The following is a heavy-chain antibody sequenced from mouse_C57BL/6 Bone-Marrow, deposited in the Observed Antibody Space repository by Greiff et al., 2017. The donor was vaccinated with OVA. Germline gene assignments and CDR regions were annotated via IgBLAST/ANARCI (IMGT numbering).Heavy chain of an antibody. CDR2: TFYSGIT. CDR1: GFSITSDCY. J-gene: IGHJ1*03. Sequence: EVQLVESGPSLVRPSQTLSLTCTVTGFSITSDCYWIWIRQFPGNKLEYIGYTFYSGITYYNPPLESRTYITRDTSKNQFSLKLSSVTTEDTATYDCARGRLRPWYFDVWGTGTTVTVSS. CDR3: ARGRLRPWYFDV. V-gene: IGHV3-3*01. D-gene: IGHD1-2*01.